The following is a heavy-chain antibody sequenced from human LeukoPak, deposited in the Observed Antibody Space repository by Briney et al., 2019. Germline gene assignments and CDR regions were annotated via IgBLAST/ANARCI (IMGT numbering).Heavy chain of an antibody. Sequence: PSQTLSLTCTVSGVSISSGDYYWSWIRQPPGKGLEWIGYIYYSGSTYYNPSLKSRVTISVDTSKNQFSLKLSSVTAADTAVYYCARDYYGSGSYFGWFDPWGQGTLVTVSS. CDR2: IYYSGST. J-gene: IGHJ5*02. CDR1: GVSISSGDYY. V-gene: IGHV4-30-4*01. D-gene: IGHD3-10*01. CDR3: ARDYYGSGSYFGWFDP.